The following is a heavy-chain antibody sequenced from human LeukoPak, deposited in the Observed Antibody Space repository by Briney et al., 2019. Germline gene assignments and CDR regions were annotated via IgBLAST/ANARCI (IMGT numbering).Heavy chain of an antibody. CDR3: ARERYSSSMLARYYFDY. J-gene: IGHJ4*02. Sequence: GRSLRLSCAASGFIFDDYAMHWVRQAPGKGLEWVSGVSWKSDTVGYADSVKGRFTISRDNAKNSLYLQMNSLRAEDTAVYYCARERYSSSMLARYYFDYWGQGTLVTVSS. CDR1: GFIFDDYA. V-gene: IGHV3-9*01. CDR2: VSWKSDTV. D-gene: IGHD6-6*01.